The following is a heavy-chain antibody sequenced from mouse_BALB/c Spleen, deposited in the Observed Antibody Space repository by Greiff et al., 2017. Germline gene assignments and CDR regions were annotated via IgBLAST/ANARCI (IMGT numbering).Heavy chain of an antibody. D-gene: IGHD2-14*01. Sequence: EVKLMESGPGLVKPSQSLSLTCTVTGYSITSDYAWNWIRQFPGNKLEWMGYISYSGSTSYNPSLKSRISITRDTSKNQFFLQLNSVTTEDTATYYCARQVRRSYAMDYWGQGTSVTVSS. J-gene: IGHJ4*01. CDR2: ISYSGST. V-gene: IGHV3-2*02. CDR3: ARQVRRSYAMDY. CDR1: GYSITSDYA.